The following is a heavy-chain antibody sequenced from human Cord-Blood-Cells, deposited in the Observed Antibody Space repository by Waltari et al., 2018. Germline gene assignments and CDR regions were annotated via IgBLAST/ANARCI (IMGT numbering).Heavy chain of an antibody. CDR3: ARGGKTGDLDAFDI. V-gene: IGHV6-1*01. J-gene: IGHJ3*02. Sequence: QVQLQQPGPGLVKPSQTLSLTCAISGDRVPRNSPAWHWITHSPSRGLEWLGMTYYRSKWYNDYAVSVKSRITINPDTSKNQFSLQLNSVTPEDTAVYYCARGGKTGDLDAFDIWGQGTMVTVSS. D-gene: IGHD7-27*01. CDR1: GDRVPRNSPA. CDR2: TYYRSKWYN.